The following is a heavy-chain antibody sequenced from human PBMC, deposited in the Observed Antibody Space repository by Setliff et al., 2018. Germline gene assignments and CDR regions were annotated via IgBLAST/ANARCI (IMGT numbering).Heavy chain of an antibody. CDR1: DGSISNAY. CDR3: ARDHRPYRASGVDNSHFYYMDV. Sequence: SETLSLTCTVSDGSISNAYWSWIRQAPGKGLEWIGYVYTTLSTNYNPSLKSRVAMSVDTSKNQVSLKLTSVTAADTAVYYCARDHRPYRASGVDNSHFYYMDVWGEGTTVTVSS. CDR2: VYTTLST. D-gene: IGHD1-20*01. J-gene: IGHJ6*03. V-gene: IGHV4-4*08.